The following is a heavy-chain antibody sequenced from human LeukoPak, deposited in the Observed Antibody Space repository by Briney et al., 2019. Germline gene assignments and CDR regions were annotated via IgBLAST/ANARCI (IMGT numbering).Heavy chain of an antibody. CDR3: ARDRYSRFDP. CDR1: GGSISSYY. D-gene: IGHD3-9*01. CDR2: IYYSGST. J-gene: IGHJ5*02. Sequence: PETLSLTCTVSGGSISSYYWSWIRQPPGKGLEWIGYIYYSGSTNYNPSLKSRVTISVDTSKNQFSLKLSSVTAADTAVYYCARDRYSRFDPWGQGTLVTVSS. V-gene: IGHV4-59*01.